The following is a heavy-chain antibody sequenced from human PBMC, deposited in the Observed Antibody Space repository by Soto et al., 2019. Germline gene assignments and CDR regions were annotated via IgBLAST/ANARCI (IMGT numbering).Heavy chain of an antibody. V-gene: IGHV1-18*04. CDR2: ISAYNGNT. CDR1: GYTFTSYG. J-gene: IGHJ5*02. CDR3: ARERFGELLGSWFDP. Sequence: AASVKVSCKASGYTFTSYGISWVRQAPGQGLEWMGWISAYNGNTNYAQKLQGRVTMTTDTSTSTAYMELRSLRSDDTAVYYCARERFGELLGSWFDPWGQGTLVTVSS. D-gene: IGHD3-10*01.